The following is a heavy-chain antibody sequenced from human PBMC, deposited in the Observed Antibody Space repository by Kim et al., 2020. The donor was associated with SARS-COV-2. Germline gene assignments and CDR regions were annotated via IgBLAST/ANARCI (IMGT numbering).Heavy chain of an antibody. D-gene: IGHD3-22*01. CDR3: ARDWNYDSSGYHYFDY. J-gene: IGHJ4*02. V-gene: IGHV4-31*02. Sequence: SLKSRVTISVDTSKNQFSLKLSSVTAADTAVYYCARDWNYDSSGYHYFDYWGQGTLVTVSS.